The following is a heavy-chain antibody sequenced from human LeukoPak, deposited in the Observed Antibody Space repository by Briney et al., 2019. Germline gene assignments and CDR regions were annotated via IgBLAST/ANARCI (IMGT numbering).Heavy chain of an antibody. CDR3: AREYYYDSSGYYGIAY. J-gene: IGHJ4*02. CDR1: GFTFSSYR. CDR2: ISSSSSYI. D-gene: IGHD3-22*01. V-gene: IGHV3-21*01. Sequence: GGSLRLSCAASGFTFSSYRMNWVRQAPGRGLEWAPSISSSSSYIYYADSVKGRFTISRDNAKNSLYLQMNSLRAEDTAVYYCAREYYYDSSGYYGIAYWGQGILVTVSS.